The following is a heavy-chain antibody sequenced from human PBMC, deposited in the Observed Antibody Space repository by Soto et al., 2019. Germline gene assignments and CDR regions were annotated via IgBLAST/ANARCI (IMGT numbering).Heavy chain of an antibody. CDR2: INTDGLS. D-gene: IGHD2-15*01. V-gene: IGHV4-4*07. Sequence: QVQLEESGQGLVRPSETLSLTCSVSGVSITSYYWCWIRQSAGGGLEWMGRINTDGLSTYSPSFKSRLTLSLDTSKSQVSLRLISVTAADTAVYFCARVPVAVAATEDYYGLDVLGQGTTVTVSS. CDR3: ARVPVAVAATEDYYGLDV. J-gene: IGHJ6*02. CDR1: GVSITSYY.